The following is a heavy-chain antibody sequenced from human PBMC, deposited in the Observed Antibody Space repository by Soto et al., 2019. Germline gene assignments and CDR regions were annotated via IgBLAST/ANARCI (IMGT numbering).Heavy chain of an antibody. Sequence: SVKVSCKASGGTFSSYAISWVRQAPGQGLEWMGGIIPIFGTANYAQKFQGRVTITADESTSTAYMELSSLRSEDTAVYYCARGYPLLSIAARPRYFDLWGRGTLVTVSS. V-gene: IGHV1-69*13. CDR3: ARGYPLLSIAARPRYFDL. D-gene: IGHD6-6*01. J-gene: IGHJ2*01. CDR2: IIPIFGTA. CDR1: GGTFSSYA.